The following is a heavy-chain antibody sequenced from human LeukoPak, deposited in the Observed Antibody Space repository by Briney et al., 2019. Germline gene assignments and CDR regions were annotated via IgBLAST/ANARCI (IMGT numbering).Heavy chain of an antibody. V-gene: IGHV4-4*07. CDR1: GGSISNYY. CDR2: IYASGST. D-gene: IGHD2-2*01. Sequence: PSETLSLTCTVSGGSISNYYWSWIRQPAGMGLEWIGRIYASGSTNYNPSLKSRVTMSVDTSNNQFSLNLSSVTAADTAMYYCARHRDIVLVPPAMDVWGQGTTVTVSS. J-gene: IGHJ6*02. CDR3: ARHRDIVLVPPAMDV.